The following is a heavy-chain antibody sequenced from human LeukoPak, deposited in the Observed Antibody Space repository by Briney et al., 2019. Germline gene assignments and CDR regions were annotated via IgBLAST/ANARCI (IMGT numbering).Heavy chain of an antibody. D-gene: IGHD3-3*01. CDR2: MNPNSGNT. CDR3: ARGLGLSDFWSGYYENWYFDL. Sequence: GASVKVSCKASGYTFTGYYMHWVRQAPGQGLEWMGWMNPNSGNTGYAQKFQGRVTITRNTSISTAYMELSSLRSEDTAVYYCARGLGLSDFWSGYYENWYFDLWGRGTLVTVSS. V-gene: IGHV1-8*03. CDR1: GYTFTGYY. J-gene: IGHJ2*01.